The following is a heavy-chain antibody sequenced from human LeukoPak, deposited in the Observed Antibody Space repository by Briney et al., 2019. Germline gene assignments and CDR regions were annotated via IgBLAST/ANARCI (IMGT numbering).Heavy chain of an antibody. J-gene: IGHJ6*03. CDR3: ATLVSGGIAAAGSFYYYYYMDV. CDR2: IYYSGST. Sequence: PSETLSLTCTVSGGSISSYYWSWIRQPPGKGLEWIGYIYYSGSTNYNPSLKSRVTISVDTSKNEFSLMLSSVTAADTAVYYCATLVSGGIAAAGSFYYYYYMDVWGKGATVTVSS. CDR1: GGSISSYY. V-gene: IGHV4-59*08. D-gene: IGHD6-13*01.